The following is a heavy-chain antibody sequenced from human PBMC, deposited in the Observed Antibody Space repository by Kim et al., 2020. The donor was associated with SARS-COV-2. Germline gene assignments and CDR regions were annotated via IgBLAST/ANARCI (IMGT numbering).Heavy chain of an antibody. Sequence: VKGRFTISRDNSKNTLYLQMNSLRAEDTAVYYCAKDRSIAARQLAKILEAWGQGTLVTVSS. J-gene: IGHJ5*02. D-gene: IGHD6-6*01. CDR3: AKDRSIAARQLAKILEA. V-gene: IGHV3-23*01.